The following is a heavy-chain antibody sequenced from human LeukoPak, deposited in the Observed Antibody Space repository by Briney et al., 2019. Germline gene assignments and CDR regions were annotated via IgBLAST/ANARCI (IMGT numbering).Heavy chain of an antibody. D-gene: IGHD3-10*01. Sequence: GGSLRLSCAASGFTFSSYAMHWVRQAPGKGLEWVAVISYDGSNKYYADSVKGRFTISRDNSKNTLYLQMNSLRAEDTAVYYCARAVVWFGELLPYYFDYWGQGTLVTVSS. V-gene: IGHV3-30*14. CDR3: ARAVVWFGELLPYYFDY. J-gene: IGHJ4*02. CDR2: ISYDGSNK. CDR1: GFTFSSYA.